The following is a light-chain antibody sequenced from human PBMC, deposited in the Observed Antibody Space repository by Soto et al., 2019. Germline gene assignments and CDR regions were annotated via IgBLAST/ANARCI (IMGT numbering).Light chain of an antibody. V-gene: IGKV1-9*01. Sequence: IQLTQSPSSLSASVGDRVTITCRASQDISTYFAWYQQKPGRAPKVLIYAASTLQSGVPSRFSGSGSGTDFTLTISSLQPEDFANYYCQQLNTYPLTFGGGTKVEIK. J-gene: IGKJ4*01. CDR3: QQLNTYPLT. CDR2: AAS. CDR1: QDISTY.